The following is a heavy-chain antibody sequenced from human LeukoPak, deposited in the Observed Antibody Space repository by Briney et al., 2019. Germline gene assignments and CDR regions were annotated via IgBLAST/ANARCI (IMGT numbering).Heavy chain of an antibody. CDR1: GFTFSSYA. V-gene: IGHV3-23*01. CDR2: ISGSGGST. D-gene: IGHD3-10*01. J-gene: IGHJ4*02. CDR3: ARDPGGSGDYFDY. Sequence: GGSLRLSCAASGFTFSSYAMSWVRQAPGKGLEWVSAISGSGGSTYYADSVKGRFTISRDNSKNTLYLQMNSLRAEDTAVYYCARDPGGSGDYFDYLGQGTLVTVSS.